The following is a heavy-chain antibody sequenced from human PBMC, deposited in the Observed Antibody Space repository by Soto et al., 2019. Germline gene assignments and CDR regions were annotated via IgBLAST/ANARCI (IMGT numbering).Heavy chain of an antibody. Sequence: QVQLVESGGGVVQPGRSLRLSCAASGFTFSSYAMHWVRQAPGKGLEWVAVISYDGSNKYYADSVKGRFTISRDNSKNTLYLQMNSLRAEDKAVYYCARDGDYYGMDVWGQGTTVTVSS. CDR2: ISYDGSNK. J-gene: IGHJ6*02. CDR1: GFTFSSYA. V-gene: IGHV3-30-3*01. D-gene: IGHD3-3*01. CDR3: ARDGDYYGMDV.